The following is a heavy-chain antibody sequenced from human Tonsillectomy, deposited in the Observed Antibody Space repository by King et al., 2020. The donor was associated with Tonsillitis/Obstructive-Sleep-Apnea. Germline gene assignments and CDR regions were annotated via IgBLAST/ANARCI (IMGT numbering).Heavy chain of an antibody. Sequence: VQLVESGGGVVQPGRSLRLSCAASGFTFSSYGMHWVRQAPGKGLEWVAVIWYDGSNKYYADSVKGRFTISRDNSKNTLYLQMNSLRAEDTAVYYCARYLYDFWSVYGYWGRGTLVTVSS. CDR3: ARYLYDFWSVYGY. CDR2: IWYDGSNK. J-gene: IGHJ4*02. D-gene: IGHD3-3*01. V-gene: IGHV3-33*01. CDR1: GFTFSSYG.